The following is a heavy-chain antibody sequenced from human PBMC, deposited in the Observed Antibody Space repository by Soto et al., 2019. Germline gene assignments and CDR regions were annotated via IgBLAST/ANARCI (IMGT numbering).Heavy chain of an antibody. J-gene: IGHJ5*01. D-gene: IGHD1-1*01. CDR1: GSTFSSYA. Sequence: SVKVTCKASGSTFSSYAISWVRQAPGQGLEWMGGIIPIFGAANYAQKFQGRVTITADESTSTAYMELSSLRSEDTAGYYCARKQRGNLFDSWGQGTPVTGSS. CDR2: IIPIFGAA. CDR3: ARKQRGNLFDS. V-gene: IGHV1-69*13.